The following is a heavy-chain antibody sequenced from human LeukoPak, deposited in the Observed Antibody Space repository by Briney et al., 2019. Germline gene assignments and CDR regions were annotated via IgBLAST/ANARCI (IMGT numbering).Heavy chain of an antibody. CDR1: GFTFSDYY. CDR2: ISSSGTTI. D-gene: IGHD1-26*01. Sequence: GGSLRLSCAASGFTFSDYYMSWIRQAPGKGLEWVSYISSSGTTIYYADSVKGRFTISRDNAKNSLYLQMNSLRAEDTAVYYCARRRDSGSLQHFDYWGRGTLVTVSS. V-gene: IGHV3-11*01. J-gene: IGHJ4*02. CDR3: ARRRDSGSLQHFDY.